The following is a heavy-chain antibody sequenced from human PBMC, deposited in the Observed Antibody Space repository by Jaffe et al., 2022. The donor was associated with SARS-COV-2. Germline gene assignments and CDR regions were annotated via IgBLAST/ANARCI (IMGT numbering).Heavy chain of an antibody. CDR2: IGGTGDDT. J-gene: IGHJ4*02. CDR1: GFTFRTYA. CDR3: AKDGSSFNGVWDFFDY. V-gene: IGHV3-23*01. D-gene: IGHD2-8*01. Sequence: EVQLLESGGGLVQPGGSLRLSCAASGFTFRTYAMNWVRQLPGRGLEWVASIGGTGDDTYYADSVKGRFTISRDNSKNMVYLQMNSLRAEDTALYYCAKDGSSFNGVWDFFDYWGQGTLVTVSS.